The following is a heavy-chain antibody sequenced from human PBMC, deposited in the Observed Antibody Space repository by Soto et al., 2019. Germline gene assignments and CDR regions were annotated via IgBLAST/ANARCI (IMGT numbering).Heavy chain of an antibody. V-gene: IGHV3-9*01. CDR1: GFTFDDYA. CDR3: AKDTGPDSTVAIDY. CDR2: ISWNSGSI. D-gene: IGHD4-17*01. Sequence: EVQLVESGGGLVQPGRSLRLSCAASGFTFDDYAMHWVRQAPGKGLEWVSGISWNSGSIGYADSVKGRFTISRDNAKNSLYLQMNSLRAEDTALYYCAKDTGPDSTVAIDYWGQGTLVTVSS. J-gene: IGHJ4*02.